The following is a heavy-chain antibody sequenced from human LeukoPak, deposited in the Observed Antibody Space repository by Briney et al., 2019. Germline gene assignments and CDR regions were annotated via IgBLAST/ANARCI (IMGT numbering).Heavy chain of an antibody. CDR1: GGSISSGGYY. V-gene: IGHV4-31*03. D-gene: IGHD4-17*01. Sequence: SQTLSLTCTVSGGSISSGGYYWGWIRQHPGKGLEWIGYIYYSGSTYYNPSLKSRVTISVDTSKNQFSLKLRSVPAADTAVYSCARAWDCGDPIDYWGQGTLVTVSS. CDR3: ARAWDCGDPIDY. J-gene: IGHJ4*02. CDR2: IYYSGST.